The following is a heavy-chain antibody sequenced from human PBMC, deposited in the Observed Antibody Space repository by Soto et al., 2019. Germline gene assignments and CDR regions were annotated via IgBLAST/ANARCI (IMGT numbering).Heavy chain of an antibody. CDR3: ARDPGSD. V-gene: IGHV1-69*08. Sequence: QVQLVQPGAEVKKPGSSVKVSCKASGGTFSSYTISWVRQAPGQGLEWMGRIIPILGIANYAQKFQGRVTITADKNTSTVYMEMSSLRSEGTAVYYWARDPGSDWGQGTLVTVSS. CDR2: IIPILGIA. D-gene: IGHD3-10*01. CDR1: GGTFSSYT. J-gene: IGHJ4*02.